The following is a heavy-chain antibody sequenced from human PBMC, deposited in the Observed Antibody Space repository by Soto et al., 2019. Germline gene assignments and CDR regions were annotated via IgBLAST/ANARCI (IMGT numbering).Heavy chain of an antibody. CDR3: ARDPYYYGSGTGPYY. D-gene: IGHD3-10*01. CDR1: GFTFSSYS. CDR2: ISSSSSYI. J-gene: IGHJ4*02. V-gene: IGHV3-21*01. Sequence: EVQLVESGGGLVKPGGSLRLSCAASGFTFSSYSMNWVRQAPGKGLEWVSSISSSSSYIYYADSVKGRFTISRDNAKNSLYLQMSSLRAEDTAVYYCARDPYYYGSGTGPYYWGQGTLVTVSS.